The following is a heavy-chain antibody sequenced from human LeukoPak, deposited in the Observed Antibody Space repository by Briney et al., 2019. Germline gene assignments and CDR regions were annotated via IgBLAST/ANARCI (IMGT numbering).Heavy chain of an antibody. Sequence: GGSLRLFCAASGFTFSSYEMNWVRQAPGKGLEWVSYISSSGSTTYYADSVRGRFTISRDNSKNTLYLQMNSLRTEDTAVFYCAKVGRTAVAGRVPPGGRGWYFDLWGRGTLVTVSS. CDR2: ISSSGSTT. J-gene: IGHJ2*01. V-gene: IGHV3-48*03. CDR1: GFTFSSYE. CDR3: AKVGRTAVAGRVPPGGRGWYFDL. D-gene: IGHD6-13*01.